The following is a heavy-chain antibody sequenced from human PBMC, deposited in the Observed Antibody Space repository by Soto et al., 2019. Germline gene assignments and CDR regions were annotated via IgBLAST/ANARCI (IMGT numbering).Heavy chain of an antibody. CDR2: ISYDGSNK. CDR1: GFTFSSYG. J-gene: IGHJ6*02. V-gene: IGHV3-30*18. D-gene: IGHD6-19*01. Sequence: PGGSLRLSCAASGFTFSSYGMHWVRQAPGKGLEWVAVISYDGSNKYYADSVKGRFTISRDNSKNTLYLQMNSLRAEDTAVYYCAKGYSSGWYDYYYYYGMDVWGQGTTVTVSS. CDR3: AKGYSSGWYDYYYYYGMDV.